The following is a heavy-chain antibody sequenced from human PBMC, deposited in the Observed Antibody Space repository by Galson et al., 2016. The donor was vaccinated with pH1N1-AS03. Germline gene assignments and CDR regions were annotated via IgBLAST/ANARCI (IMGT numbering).Heavy chain of an antibody. V-gene: IGHV5-51*01. D-gene: IGHD2-15*01. CDR1: GYSFTNHW. J-gene: IGHJ3*02. Sequence: QSGAEVKIPGESLKISCKASGYSFTNHWIAWVRQMPGKGLEWMGIIYPADSETKYSPSFQGQVTISVDKSITTAYLQWNRLKASDTAMYYCAKSYCSGGSCYRKNAFDIWGQGKMCAVSS. CDR3: AKSYCSGGSCYRKNAFDI. CDR2: IYPADSET.